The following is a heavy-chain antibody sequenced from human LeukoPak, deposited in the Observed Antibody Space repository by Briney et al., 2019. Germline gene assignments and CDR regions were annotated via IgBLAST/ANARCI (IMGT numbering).Heavy chain of an antibody. CDR1: GFTFSSYA. J-gene: IGHJ4*02. Sequence: GGSLRLSCAASGFTFSSYAVSWVRPAPGKGLAWVSAISDSGGSTQYADSVKGRFTISRDNSKNTLYLQMNSLRVEDTAVYYCAKGSSNWLDHYYFDFWGQGTLVTVSS. CDR3: AKGSSNWLDHYYFDF. D-gene: IGHD6-13*01. V-gene: IGHV3-23*01. CDR2: ISDSGGST.